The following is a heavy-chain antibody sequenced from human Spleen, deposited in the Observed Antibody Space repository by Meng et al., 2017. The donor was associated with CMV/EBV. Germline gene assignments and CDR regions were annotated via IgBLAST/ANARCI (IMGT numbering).Heavy chain of an antibody. CDR3: ARVQTLTTYNWFDP. Sequence: KASGYTFTGYYMHWVRQAPGQGLEWMGWINPNSGGTNYAQKFQGRVTMTRDTSISTAYMELSRLRSDDTAVYYCARVQTLTTYNWFDPWGQGTLVTVSS. CDR2: INPNSGGT. V-gene: IGHV1-2*02. D-gene: IGHD1-1*01. CDR1: GYTFTGYY. J-gene: IGHJ5*02.